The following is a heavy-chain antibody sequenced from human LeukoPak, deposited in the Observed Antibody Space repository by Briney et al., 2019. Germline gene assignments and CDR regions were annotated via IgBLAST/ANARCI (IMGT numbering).Heavy chain of an antibody. Sequence: TGGPLRLSCAASGFTFSSYGMNWVRQAPGRGLDWVSAISAGGGSTYYADSVKGRFTISRDNSKNTLYLQMNSLRAEDTAVYYCAKAGGDIVVVPWDYWGQGTLVTVSS. D-gene: IGHD2-2*01. J-gene: IGHJ4*02. CDR1: GFTFSSYG. CDR3: AKAGGDIVVVPWDY. CDR2: ISAGGGST. V-gene: IGHV3-23*01.